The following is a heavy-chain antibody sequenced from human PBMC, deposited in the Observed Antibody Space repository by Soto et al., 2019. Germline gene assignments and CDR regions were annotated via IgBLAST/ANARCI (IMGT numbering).Heavy chain of an antibody. J-gene: IGHJ4*02. D-gene: IGHD3-10*01. CDR1: GYNFMTYI. CDR2: INAGSGAT. V-gene: IGHV1-3*01. CDR3: ARNRLLWYEDLEY. Sequence: QVQLVQSGPEVKKPGASVQISCRTSGYNFMTYILHRVRQAPGQRPEWMGWINAGSGATSYSQILQGRVTITRDTSARTAYMELSSLRPEDTATYYCARNRLLWYEDLEYWGQGTLVTVSS.